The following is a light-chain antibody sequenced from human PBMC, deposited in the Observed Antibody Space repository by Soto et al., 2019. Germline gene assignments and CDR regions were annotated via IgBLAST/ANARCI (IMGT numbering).Light chain of an antibody. CDR3: AAWDDSLSGVV. CDR2: TNN. J-gene: IGLJ2*01. V-gene: IGLV1-44*01. CDR1: SSNIGSNT. Sequence: QSVLTQPPSASGTPGQRVTISCSGSSSNIGSNTVNWYRKLPGTAPKLLIYTNNLRPSGVPDRFSGSKSGTSASLAISGLQSEDEADYYCAAWDDSLSGVVFGGGTKLTVL.